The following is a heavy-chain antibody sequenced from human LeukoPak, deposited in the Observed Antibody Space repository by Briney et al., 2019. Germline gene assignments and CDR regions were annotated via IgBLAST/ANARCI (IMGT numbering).Heavy chain of an antibody. J-gene: IGHJ5*02. D-gene: IGHD3-22*01. CDR2: IYPGNSDT. Sequence: GESLKISCKGSGYSFTSYWIGWVRQMPGKGLEWMGIIYPGNSDTRYSPSFQGQVTISADKSISTAYLQWSSLKASDTAMYYCARPRDSSGCLLDPWGQGTLVTVSS. V-gene: IGHV5-51*01. CDR3: ARPRDSSGCLLDP. CDR1: GYSFTSYW.